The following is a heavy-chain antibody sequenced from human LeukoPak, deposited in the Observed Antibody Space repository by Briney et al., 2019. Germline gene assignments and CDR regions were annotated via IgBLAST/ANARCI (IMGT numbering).Heavy chain of an antibody. CDR1: GYTFTNYW. Sequence: GESLKISCKGSGYTFTNYWIGWVRQMPGKGLEWMGIIYPGDADTRYSPSFQGQVTISADKSISTAYLQWSSLKASDTAMYYCARLRRNYYYYYGMDVWGQGTTVTVS. CDR2: IYPGDADT. V-gene: IGHV5-51*01. CDR3: ARLRRNYYYYYGMDV. J-gene: IGHJ6*02.